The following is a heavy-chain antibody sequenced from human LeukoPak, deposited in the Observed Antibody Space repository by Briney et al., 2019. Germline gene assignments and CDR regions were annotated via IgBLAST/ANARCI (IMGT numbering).Heavy chain of an antibody. D-gene: IGHD6-19*01. CDR1: GGSISSSSYY. CDR2: INHSGST. J-gene: IGHJ4*02. Sequence: SETLSLTCTVSGGSISSSSYYWGWIRQPPGKGLEWIGEINHSGSTNYNPSLKSRVTISVGTSKNQFSLKLSSVTAADTAVYYCARLSGWYDSIDYWGQGTLVTVSS. CDR3: ARLSGWYDSIDY. V-gene: IGHV4-39*07.